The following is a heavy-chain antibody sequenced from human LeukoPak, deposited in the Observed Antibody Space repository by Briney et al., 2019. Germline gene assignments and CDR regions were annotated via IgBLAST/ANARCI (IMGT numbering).Heavy chain of an antibody. CDR2: IYYSGST. J-gene: IGHJ4*02. V-gene: IGHV4-59*01. CDR3: AKFPPDYYDSSGYHLTGY. D-gene: IGHD3-22*01. Sequence: KPSETLSLTCTVSGGSISSYYWSWIRQPPGKGLEWIGYIYYSGSTNYNPSLKSRVTISVDTSKNQFSLKLSSVTAADTAVYYCAKFPPDYYDSSGYHLTGYWGQGTLVNVSS. CDR1: GGSISSYY.